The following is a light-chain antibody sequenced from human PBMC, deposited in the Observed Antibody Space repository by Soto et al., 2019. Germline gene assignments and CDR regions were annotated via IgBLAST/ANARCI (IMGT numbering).Light chain of an antibody. Sequence: DVVMTQSPDSLAVSLGERATINCKSSQSVLYSSNNKNYLDWYQQKPGQPPKLLISWASIRESGVPDRFSGSGSGTDFTLTISSLQAEDVAVYYCQQYNNWPPVTFGGGTKVDIK. J-gene: IGKJ4*01. V-gene: IGKV4-1*01. CDR1: QSVLYSSNNKNY. CDR2: WAS. CDR3: QQYNNWPPVT.